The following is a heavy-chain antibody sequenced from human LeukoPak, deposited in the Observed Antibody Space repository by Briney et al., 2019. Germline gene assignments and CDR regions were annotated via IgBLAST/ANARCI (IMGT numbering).Heavy chain of an antibody. CDR1: GFTLSDYF. CDR3: ARVHSSSVYYYYYMDV. V-gene: IGHV3-11*01. CDR2: ITGSDTTT. J-gene: IGHJ6*03. D-gene: IGHD3-22*01. Sequence: PGGSLRLSCAASGFTLSDYFMSWIRQAPGKGLEWVSYITGSDTTTYYADSVKGRFTISRDNAQNSLFLQMNSLRAEDTAVYYCARVHSSSVYYYYYMDVWGKGTTVTVSS.